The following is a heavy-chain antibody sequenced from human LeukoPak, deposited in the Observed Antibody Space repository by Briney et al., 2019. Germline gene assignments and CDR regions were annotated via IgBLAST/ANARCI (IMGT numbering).Heavy chain of an antibody. CDR1: GFTFSSYA. CDR2: ISYDGSNK. V-gene: IGHV3-30-3*02. Sequence: PGGSLRLSCAASGFTFSSYAMHWVRQAPGKGLEWVAVISYDGSNKYYADSVKGRFTISRDNSKNTLYLQMNSLRAEDTAVYYCAKWTAVGATAKDYWGQGTLVTVSS. CDR3: AKWTAVGATAKDY. J-gene: IGHJ4*02. D-gene: IGHD1-26*01.